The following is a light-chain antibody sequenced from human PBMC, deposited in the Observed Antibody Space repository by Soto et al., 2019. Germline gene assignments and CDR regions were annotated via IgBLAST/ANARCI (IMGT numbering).Light chain of an antibody. CDR3: SSYTSSSTLVV. Sequence: QSALTQPASVSGSPGQSITISCTGTSSDIGGYNYVSWYQQHPGKAPKLMIYGVSNRPSGVSNRFSGSKSGNTASLTISGLQAEDEADYYCSSYTSSSTLVVFGTGTKVTV. CDR2: GVS. CDR1: SSDIGGYNY. J-gene: IGLJ1*01. V-gene: IGLV2-14*01.